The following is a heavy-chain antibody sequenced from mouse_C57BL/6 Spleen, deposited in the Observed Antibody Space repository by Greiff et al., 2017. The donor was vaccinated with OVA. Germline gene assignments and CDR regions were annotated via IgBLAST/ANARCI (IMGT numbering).Heavy chain of an antibody. J-gene: IGHJ2*01. CDR1: GYTFTSYW. Sequence: QVQLQQPGTELVKPGASVKLSCKASGYTFTSYWMHWVKQRPGQGLEWIGNINPSNGGTTYNEKFKSKATLTVDKSSSTAYMQLSSLTSEDAAVYYCARSREYYYGSRGFDYWGQGTTLTVSS. V-gene: IGHV1-53*01. D-gene: IGHD1-1*01. CDR3: ARSREYYYGSRGFDY. CDR2: INPSNGGT.